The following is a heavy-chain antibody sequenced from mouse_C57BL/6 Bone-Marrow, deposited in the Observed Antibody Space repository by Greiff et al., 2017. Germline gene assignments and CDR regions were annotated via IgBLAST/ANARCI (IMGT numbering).Heavy chain of an antibody. CDR2: IRSKSSNYAT. D-gene: IGHD2-4*01. V-gene: IGHV10-3*01. Sequence: EVQLVESGGGLVQPKGSLKLSCAASGFTFNTYAMHWVRQAPGKGLEWVARIRSKSSNYATYYADSVKDRFTISRDDSQSMLYMQMNNLKTEDTAMYYCVRGGDYDYIYAMDYWGQGTSVTVSS. J-gene: IGHJ4*01. CDR3: VRGGDYDYIYAMDY. CDR1: GFTFNTYA.